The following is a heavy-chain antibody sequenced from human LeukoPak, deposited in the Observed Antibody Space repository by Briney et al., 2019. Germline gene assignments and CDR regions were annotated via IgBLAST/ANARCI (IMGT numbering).Heavy chain of an antibody. V-gene: IGHV3-33*01. Sequence: PGRSLRLSCAASGFTFSSYGVHWVRQAPGKGLEWVALIWFDGSNKYYADSVKGRFTISRDNSKNTLYLQMDSLRVEDTAVYYCARDTVPGQIYFDHWGQGILVTVSS. J-gene: IGHJ4*02. CDR1: GFTFSSYG. CDR3: ARDTVPGQIYFDH. D-gene: IGHD6-19*01. CDR2: IWFDGSNK.